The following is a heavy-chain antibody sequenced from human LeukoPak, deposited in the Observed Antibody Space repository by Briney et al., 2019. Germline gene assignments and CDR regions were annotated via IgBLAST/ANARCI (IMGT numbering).Heavy chain of an antibody. D-gene: IGHD3-9*01. V-gene: IGHV1-2*02. CDR1: GYTFTGYY. Sequence: ASVKLSCTLSGYTFTGYYMHWVRQAPGQGLEWMGWINPNSGGTNYAQKFQGKVTMTRDTSISTAYMKLSSLRSDDTAVYYCARDAREEYFDWLLGGWFDPWGQGTLVTVSS. CDR3: ARDAREEYFDWLLGGWFDP. J-gene: IGHJ5*01. CDR2: INPNSGGT.